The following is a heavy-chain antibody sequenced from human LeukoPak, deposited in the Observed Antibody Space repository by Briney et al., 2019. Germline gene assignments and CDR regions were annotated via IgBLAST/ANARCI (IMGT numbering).Heavy chain of an antibody. CDR2: IWHSGHT. CDR3: ARAREGMATAGSYFDY. CDR1: GGSISSGDYS. J-gene: IGHJ4*02. D-gene: IGHD6-13*01. Sequence: SQTLSLTCAVSGGSISSGDYSWSWIRQPPGSGLEWIGYIWHSGHTNYNPSLRSRVTISLARSNSQFSLRLSSVTAADTAVYYCARAREGMATAGSYFDYWGQGTLVTVSS. V-gene: IGHV4-30-2*01.